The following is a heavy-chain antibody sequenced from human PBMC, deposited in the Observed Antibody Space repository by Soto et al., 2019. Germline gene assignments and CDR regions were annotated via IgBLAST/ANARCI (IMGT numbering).Heavy chain of an antibody. CDR2: IYYSGST. CDR3: ARQSGSGRSYYYYGMDV. CDR1: GGSISSYY. D-gene: IGHD3-10*01. Sequence: NPSETLSLTCTVSGGSISSYYWSWIRQPPGKGLEWIGYIYYSGSTNYNPSLKSRVTISVDTSKNQFSLKLGSVTAADTAVYYCARQSGSGRSYYYYGMDVWGQGTTVTVSS. V-gene: IGHV4-59*01. J-gene: IGHJ6*02.